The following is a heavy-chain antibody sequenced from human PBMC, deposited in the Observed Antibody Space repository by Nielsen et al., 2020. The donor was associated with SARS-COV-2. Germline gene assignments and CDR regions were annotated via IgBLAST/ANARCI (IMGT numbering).Heavy chain of an antibody. CDR2: INWNGGST. CDR3: ARGGAWYDILTGHPHYYYGMDV. J-gene: IGHJ6*02. CDR1: GFTFDDYG. Sequence: GESLKISCAASGFTFDDYGMSWVRQAPGKGLEWVSGINWNGGSTGYADSVKGRFTISRDNAKNSLYLQMNSLRAEDTAVYYCARGGAWYDILTGHPHYYYGMDVWGQGTTVTVSS. D-gene: IGHD3-9*01. V-gene: IGHV3-20*04.